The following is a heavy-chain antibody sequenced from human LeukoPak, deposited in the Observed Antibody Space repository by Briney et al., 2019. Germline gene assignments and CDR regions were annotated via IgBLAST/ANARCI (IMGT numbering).Heavy chain of an antibody. Sequence: SETLSLTCTVSGGSISGSYWSWIRQPPGKGLEWIGYIYYSETYYNPSLKSRVTISVDTSKNQFSLKLSSVTAADTAVYYCARGGPGYSSSWHSTLDYWGQGTLVTVSS. J-gene: IGHJ4*02. CDR1: GGSISGSY. D-gene: IGHD6-13*01. CDR2: IYYSET. V-gene: IGHV4-59*12. CDR3: ARGGPGYSSSWHSTLDY.